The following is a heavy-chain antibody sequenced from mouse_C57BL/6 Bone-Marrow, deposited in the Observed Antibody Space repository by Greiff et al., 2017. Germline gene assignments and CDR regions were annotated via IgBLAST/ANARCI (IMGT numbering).Heavy chain of an antibody. V-gene: IGHV3-1*01. CDR2: ISYSGST. CDR3: ARGHGSSYTWFAY. CDR1: GYSITSGYD. J-gene: IGHJ3*01. Sequence: EVKLVESGPGMVKPSQSLSLTCTVTGYSITSGYDWHWIRHFPGNKLEWMGYISYSGSTNYNPSLKSRIPITHDPSKNHFFLKLNSVTTENTATYVCARGHGSSYTWFAYWGQGTLVTVSA. D-gene: IGHD1-1*01.